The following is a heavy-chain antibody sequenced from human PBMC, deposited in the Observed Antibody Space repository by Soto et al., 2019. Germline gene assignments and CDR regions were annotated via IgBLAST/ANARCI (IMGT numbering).Heavy chain of an antibody. D-gene: IGHD6-19*01. J-gene: IGHJ2*01. V-gene: IGHV3-23*01. Sequence: EAHLLESGGDLVRPGGSLKLSCVASRFIFSDYGMTWVRQAPGKGPEWVATISATGGNIEYAESMKGRFTISRDNSKNTLYLQMNGLRVDDTAVYHCAKVAGGLGYFDLWGRGPLVSVSS. CDR2: ISATGGNI. CDR1: RFIFSDYG. CDR3: AKVAGGLGYFDL.